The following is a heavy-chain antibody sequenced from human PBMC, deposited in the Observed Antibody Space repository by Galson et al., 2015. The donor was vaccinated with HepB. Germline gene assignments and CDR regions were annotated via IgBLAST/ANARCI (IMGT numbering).Heavy chain of an antibody. CDR2: ISAYNGNT. J-gene: IGHJ4*02. D-gene: IGHD4-17*01. V-gene: IGHV1-18*04. CDR3: ARDLTLDYGDYGYFDY. Sequence: SVKVPCKASGYTFTSYGISWVRQAPGQGLEWMGWISAYNGNTNYAQKLQGRVTMTTDTSTSTAYMELRSLRSDDTAVYYCARDLTLDYGDYGYFDYWGQGTLVTVSS. CDR1: GYTFTSYG.